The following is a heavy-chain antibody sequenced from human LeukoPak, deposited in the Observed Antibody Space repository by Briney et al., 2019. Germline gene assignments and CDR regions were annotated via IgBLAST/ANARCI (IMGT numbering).Heavy chain of an antibody. Sequence: SVKVSCKATGSTFSSYAISWVRQAPGQGLEWMGRIIPTLGIANYAQKFQGRVTITADKSTSTAYMELSSLRSEDTAVYYCASPPVAAPHHDAFDIWGQGTMVTVSS. CDR2: IIPTLGIA. V-gene: IGHV1-69*04. CDR3: ASPPVAAPHHDAFDI. CDR1: GSTFSSYA. J-gene: IGHJ3*02. D-gene: IGHD2-15*01.